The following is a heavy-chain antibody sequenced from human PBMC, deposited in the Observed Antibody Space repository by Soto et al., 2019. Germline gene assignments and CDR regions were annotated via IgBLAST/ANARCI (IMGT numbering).Heavy chain of an antibody. CDR2: ISANNGKT. Sequence: ASVKVSCKASGGTFSSYAISWVRQAPGQGLEWMGWISANNGKTNYAQKLQGRVTMTTDTSTSTAYMELRSLRSDDTAVYYCARDLGNPGIAVAGTNWFDPWGQGTLVTVSS. CDR3: ARDLGNPGIAVAGTNWFDP. J-gene: IGHJ5*02. CDR1: GGTFSSYA. D-gene: IGHD6-19*01. V-gene: IGHV1-18*01.